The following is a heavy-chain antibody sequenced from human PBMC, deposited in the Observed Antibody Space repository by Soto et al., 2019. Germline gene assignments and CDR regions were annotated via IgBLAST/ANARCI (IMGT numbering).Heavy chain of an antibody. D-gene: IGHD3-10*01. CDR2: IYYSGST. CDR3: TRLRWFGDLGEH. V-gene: IGHV4-39*01. Sequence: QLQLQESGPGLVKPSETLSLTCTVSGDSISSSSYYWGWIRQPPGRGLEWIGSIYYSGSTYYNPPLRSRVTMSVDTSKNQFSLKLSSVTAADTAVYYCTRLRWFGDLGEHWGQGTLVTVSS. CDR1: GDSISSSSYY. J-gene: IGHJ1*01.